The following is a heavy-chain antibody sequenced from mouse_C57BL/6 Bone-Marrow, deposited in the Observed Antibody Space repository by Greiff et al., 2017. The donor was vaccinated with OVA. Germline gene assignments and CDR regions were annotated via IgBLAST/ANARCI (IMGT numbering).Heavy chain of an antibody. Sequence: EVQLVESGGDLVKPGGSLKLSCAASGFTFSSYGMSWVRQTPDKRLEWVATISSGGSYTYYPDSVKGRFTISRDNAKNTLYLQMCSLKSEDTAMYYCARHYYGSSYYWGKGTTLTVSS. CDR2: ISSGGSYT. V-gene: IGHV5-6*01. CDR1: GFTFSSYG. CDR3: ARHYYGSSYY. J-gene: IGHJ2*01. D-gene: IGHD1-1*01.